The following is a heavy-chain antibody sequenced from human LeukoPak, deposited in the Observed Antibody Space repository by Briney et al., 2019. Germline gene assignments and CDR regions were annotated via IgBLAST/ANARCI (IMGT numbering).Heavy chain of an antibody. CDR3: ARDIGYSYGSTFDY. CDR2: ISSDSRYI. J-gene: IGHJ4*02. Sequence: GGSLRLSCAASGFTFSTYSMNWVRQAPGKGLEWVSAISSDSRYIYYTDSVKGRFTTSRDNAKNSLYLQMNSLRAEDTAVYYCARDIGYSYGSTFDYWGQGTLVTVSS. V-gene: IGHV3-21*01. CDR1: GFTFSTYS. D-gene: IGHD5-18*01.